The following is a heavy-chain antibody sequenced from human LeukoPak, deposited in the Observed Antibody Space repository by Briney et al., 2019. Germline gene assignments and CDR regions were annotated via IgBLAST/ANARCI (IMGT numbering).Heavy chain of an antibody. Sequence: ASVKVSCKASGYTFTSYYMHWVRQAPGQGLEWMGIINPSGGSTSYAQKFQGRVTMARDPPTSTVYIELSSLRSEDTAVYYCARDKVGAVDYWGQGTLVTVSS. J-gene: IGHJ4*02. CDR3: ARDKVGAVDY. D-gene: IGHD1-26*01. V-gene: IGHV1-46*01. CDR1: GYTFTSYY. CDR2: INPSGGST.